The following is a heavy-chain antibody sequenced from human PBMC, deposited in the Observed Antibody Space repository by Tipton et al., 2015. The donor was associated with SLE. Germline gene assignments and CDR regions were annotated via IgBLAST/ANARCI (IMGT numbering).Heavy chain of an antibody. J-gene: IGHJ4*02. V-gene: IGHV4-59*01. CDR1: GDSIGTYY. Sequence: TLSLTCTVSGDSIGTYYWNWIRQSPGKGLAWIGNVYYVGSTNYNPSLKGRATISVATSKNQFSLKLTSMTAADTAVYFCARSTKDSHTWSFYDYFDYWGQGTLVTVSS. D-gene: IGHD5/OR15-5a*01. CDR2: VYYVGST. CDR3: ARSTKDSHTWSFYDYFDY.